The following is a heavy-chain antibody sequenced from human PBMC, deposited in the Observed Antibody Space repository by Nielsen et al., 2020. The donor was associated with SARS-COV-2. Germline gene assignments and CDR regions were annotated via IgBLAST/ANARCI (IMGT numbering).Heavy chain of an antibody. Sequence: WVRQAPGQRLEWMGWINAGNGNTKYSQKFQGRVTTTRDTSASTAYMELSSLRSEDTAVYYCARGGSVVVTAITYYYYYYGMDVWGQGTTVTVSS. V-gene: IGHV1-3*01. CDR3: ARGGSVVVTAITYYYYYYGMDV. CDR2: INAGNGNT. J-gene: IGHJ6*02. D-gene: IGHD2-21*02.